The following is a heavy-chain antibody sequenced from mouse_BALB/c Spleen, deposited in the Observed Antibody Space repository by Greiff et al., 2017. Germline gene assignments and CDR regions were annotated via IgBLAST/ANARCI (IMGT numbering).Heavy chain of an antibody. Sequence: VQLQQSGAELAKPGASVKMSCKASGYTFTSNWMHWVKQRPGQGLEWIGYINPSTGYTEYNQKFKDKATLTADKSSSTAYMQLSSLTSEDSAVYYCARGRDGYYWYFDVWGAGTTVTVSS. J-gene: IGHJ1*01. CDR2: INPSTGYT. D-gene: IGHD2-3*01. CDR3: ARGRDGYYWYFDV. CDR1: GYTFTSNW. V-gene: IGHV1-7*01.